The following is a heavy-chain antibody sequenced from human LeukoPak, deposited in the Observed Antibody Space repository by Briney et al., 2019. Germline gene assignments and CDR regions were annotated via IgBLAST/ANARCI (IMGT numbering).Heavy chain of an antibody. D-gene: IGHD1-26*01. J-gene: IGHJ4*02. Sequence: SETLSLTCTVSGGSISSGDYCWSWIRQPPGKGLEWIGYIYYSGSTYYNPSLKSRVTISVDTSKNQFSLKLSSVTAADTAVYYCDRVGNAWELDLWGQGTLVTVSS. CDR1: GGSISSGDYC. CDR2: IYYSGST. V-gene: IGHV4-30-4*08. CDR3: DRVGNAWELDL.